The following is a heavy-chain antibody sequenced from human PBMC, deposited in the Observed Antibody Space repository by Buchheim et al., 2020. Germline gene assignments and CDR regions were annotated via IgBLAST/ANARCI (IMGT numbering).Heavy chain of an antibody. CDR1: GFTFSSFT. V-gene: IGHV3-30*09. J-gene: IGHJ4*02. CDR2: IYHDGSNE. CDR3: ARGYYSSSSFYFDY. D-gene: IGHD6-6*01. Sequence: QVQLVESGGGVVQPGRSLTLSCAASGFTFSSFTMHWVRQAPGEGLEWVEVIYHDGSNEDYEDSVKGRFAVSRENSKDTLCLQMNSLRAEDTAVYYCARGYYSSSSFYFDYWGQGT.